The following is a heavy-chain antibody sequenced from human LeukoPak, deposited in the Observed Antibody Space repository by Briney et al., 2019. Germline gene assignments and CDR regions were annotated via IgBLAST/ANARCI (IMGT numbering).Heavy chain of an antibody. V-gene: IGHV1-24*01. CDR2: FDPEDGET. D-gene: IGHD5-24*01. CDR3: ATTSGWLQYYFDY. Sequence: GASVKVSFKFSVYTLTELSMHWVRQAPGKGLEWMGGFDPEDGETIYAQKFQGRVTMTEDTSTDTAYMELSSLRPEDTAVYYCATTSGWLQYYFDYWGQGTLVTVSS. CDR1: VYTLTELS. J-gene: IGHJ4*02.